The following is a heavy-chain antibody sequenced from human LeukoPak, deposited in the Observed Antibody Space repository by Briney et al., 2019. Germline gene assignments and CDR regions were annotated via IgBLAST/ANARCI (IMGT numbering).Heavy chain of an antibody. Sequence: AGGSLRLSCAASGFTFSSYWMSWVRQAPGKGLEFVANIKHDGSEKSYVDSVKGRFTISRDNAKNSLYLQMDSLRAEDTAVYYCARVPTSGYWGQGTLVTVSS. D-gene: IGHD3-10*01. CDR2: IKHDGSEK. J-gene: IGHJ4*02. CDR1: GFTFSSYW. V-gene: IGHV3-7*01. CDR3: ARVPTSGY.